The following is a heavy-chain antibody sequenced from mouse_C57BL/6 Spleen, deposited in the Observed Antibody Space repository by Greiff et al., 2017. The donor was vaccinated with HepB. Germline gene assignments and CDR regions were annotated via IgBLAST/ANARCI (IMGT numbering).Heavy chain of an antibody. CDR3: ARLYYGSSSYYAMDY. V-gene: IGHV1-82*01. J-gene: IGHJ4*01. D-gene: IGHD1-1*01. CDR2: IYPGDGDT. CDR1: GYAFSSSW. Sequence: QVQLKQSGPELVKPGASVKISCKASGYAFSSSWMNWVKQRPGKGLEWIGRIYPGDGDTNYNGKFKGKATLTADKSSSTAYMQLSSLTSEDSAVSFCARLYYGSSSYYAMDYWGQGTSVTVSS.